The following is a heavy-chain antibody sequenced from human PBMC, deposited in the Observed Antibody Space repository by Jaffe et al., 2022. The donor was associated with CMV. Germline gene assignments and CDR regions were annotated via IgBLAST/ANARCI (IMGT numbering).Heavy chain of an antibody. Sequence: EVQLVESGGGLVQPGGSLRLSCAASGFTFSSYAMSWVRQAPGKGLEWVSAISGSGGSTYYADSVKGRFTISRDNSKNTLYLQMNSLRAEDTAVYYCAKGEYQLLSIRYYFDYWGQGTLVTVSS. V-gene: IGHV3-23*04. D-gene: IGHD2-2*01. CDR1: GFTFSSYA. CDR2: ISGSGGST. CDR3: AKGEYQLLSIRYYFDY. J-gene: IGHJ4*02.